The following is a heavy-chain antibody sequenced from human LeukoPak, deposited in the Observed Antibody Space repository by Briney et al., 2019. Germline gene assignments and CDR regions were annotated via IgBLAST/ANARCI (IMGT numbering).Heavy chain of an antibody. CDR2: IHYSGKA. V-gene: IGHV4-59*01. CDR3: ARFGIFYDMDV. Sequence: SETLSLTCTVSGGSISGYYWTWTRQPPGKGLEWIGQIHYSGKADYNPSLRSRITISVDTSKNKMFLKLSSVTAADTAVYYCARFGIFYDMDVWGRATTATVPS. J-gene: IGHJ6*02. D-gene: IGHD3-16*01. CDR1: GGSISGYY.